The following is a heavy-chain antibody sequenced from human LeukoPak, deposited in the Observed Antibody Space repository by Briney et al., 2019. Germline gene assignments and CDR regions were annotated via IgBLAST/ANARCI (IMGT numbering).Heavy chain of an antibody. D-gene: IGHD2-2*01. Sequence: SETLSLTCTVSGYSISSGYYWGWIRQPPGKGLEWMGSIYHSGSTYYNPSLKSRVTISVDTSKNQFSLKLSSVTAADTAVYYCARPIVVVPAATSGWCFDLWGRGTLVTVSS. CDR3: ARPIVVVPAATSGWCFDL. V-gene: IGHV4-38-2*02. J-gene: IGHJ2*01. CDR2: IYHSGST. CDR1: GYSISSGYY.